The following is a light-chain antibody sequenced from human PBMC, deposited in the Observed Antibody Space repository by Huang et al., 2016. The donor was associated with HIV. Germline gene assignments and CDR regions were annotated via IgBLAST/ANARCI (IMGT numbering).Light chain of an antibody. J-gene: IGKJ5*01. CDR2: GAS. CDR1: QSVSSN. V-gene: IGKV3-15*01. CDR3: QQYNNWPPLIT. Sequence: EIVMTQSPATLSVSPGERATLSCRASQSVSSNLAWYQQKPGQAPRLLSEGASTRATGIPARFSGSGSGTEFTLTISSLQSEDFAVYYCQQYNNWPPLITFGQGTRLEIK.